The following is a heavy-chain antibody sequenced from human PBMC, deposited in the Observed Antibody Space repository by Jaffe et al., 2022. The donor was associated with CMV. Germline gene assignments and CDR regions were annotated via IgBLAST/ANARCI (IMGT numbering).Heavy chain of an antibody. J-gene: IGHJ6*02. CDR3: ARTDTVTRIWSYYYYGMDV. D-gene: IGHD4-4*01. CDR1: GYTFTHYS. CDR2: INPSVGST. V-gene: IGHV1-46*01. Sequence: QVQLVQSGAEVKKPGASVKVSCKASGYTFTHYSMHWVRQAPGQGLEWLGIINPSVGSTNYAQKFQGRVTMTRDTSTTTVYMELSSLRSDDTAVYYCARTDTVTRIWSYYYYGMDVWGQGTTVTVSS.